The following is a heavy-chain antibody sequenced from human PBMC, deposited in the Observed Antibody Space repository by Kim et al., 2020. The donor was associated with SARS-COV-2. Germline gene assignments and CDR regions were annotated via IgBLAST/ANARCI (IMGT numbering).Heavy chain of an antibody. Sequence: SETLSLTCIVSGGSISGYYWSWIRQPPGKGLEWIGYIYYSGSTNYNPSLKSRVTISVDTSKNQFSLKLSSVTAADTAVYYCARVHGTRYCSSTSCADWYFDLWGRGTLLTVSS. V-gene: IGHV4-59*01. CDR3: ARVHGTRYCSSTSCADWYFDL. D-gene: IGHD2-2*01. J-gene: IGHJ2*01. CDR2: IYYSGST. CDR1: GGSISGYY.